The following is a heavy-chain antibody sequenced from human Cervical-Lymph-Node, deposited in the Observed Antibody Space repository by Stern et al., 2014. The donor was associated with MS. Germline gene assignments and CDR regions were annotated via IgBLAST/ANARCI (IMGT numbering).Heavy chain of an antibody. CDR1: GDTFRLYG. CDR2: TIPILNTV. CDR3: ARGPDFWTGDRLFYDGLDV. D-gene: IGHD3/OR15-3a*01. Sequence: VQLVESGAEVKKPGSSLKVSCTPSGDTFRLYGITWVRQAPGQGLEWLGGTIPILNTVDYAQKYQARLKITADESTTTVFMDLSSLTSEDTAVYYCARGPDFWTGDRLFYDGLDVWGQGTTVIVSS. J-gene: IGHJ6*02. V-gene: IGHV1-69*01.